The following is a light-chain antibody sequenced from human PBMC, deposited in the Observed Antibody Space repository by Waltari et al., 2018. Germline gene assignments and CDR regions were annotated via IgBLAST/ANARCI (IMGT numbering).Light chain of an antibody. CDR1: QSITNNY. V-gene: IGKV3-20*01. CDR2: GAS. CDR3: QNYASTVFT. Sequence: EIVLTQSPGTLSLSPRERATLSCRASQSITNNYLAWYQQKPGQGPRLLIYGASNRATGIPDRFSGSGSGTDFTLTISRLEPEDFAVYYCQNYASTVFTFGPGTKVDIK. J-gene: IGKJ3*01.